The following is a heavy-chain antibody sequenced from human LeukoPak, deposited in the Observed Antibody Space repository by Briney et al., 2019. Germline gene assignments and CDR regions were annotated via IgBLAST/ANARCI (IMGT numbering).Heavy chain of an antibody. Sequence: GGSLRLSCAASGFTFSSYAMSWVRQAPGTGLEWVSAISASGGSTYYADSVRGRFTISRDNSKNTLYLQMNSLRAEDTAVYYCAKNIAVAGTNYFDYWGQGTLVTVSS. CDR2: ISASGGST. V-gene: IGHV3-23*01. J-gene: IGHJ4*02. CDR1: GFTFSSYA. CDR3: AKNIAVAGTNYFDY. D-gene: IGHD6-19*01.